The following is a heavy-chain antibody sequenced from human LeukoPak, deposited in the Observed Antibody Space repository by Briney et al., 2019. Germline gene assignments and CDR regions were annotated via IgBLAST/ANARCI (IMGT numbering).Heavy chain of an antibody. V-gene: IGHV3-11*01. CDR2: ISSSGSTI. J-gene: IGHJ6*02. CDR3: AMIGYCSSTSCYTSTYGMDV. CDR1: GFTFSDYY. D-gene: IGHD2-2*02. Sequence: GGSLRLSCAASGFTFSDYYMSWIRQAPGKGLEWVSYISSSGSTIYYADSVKGRFTISRDNAKNSLYLQMNSLRAEDTAVYYCAMIGYCSSTSCYTSTYGMDVWGQGTTVTVSS.